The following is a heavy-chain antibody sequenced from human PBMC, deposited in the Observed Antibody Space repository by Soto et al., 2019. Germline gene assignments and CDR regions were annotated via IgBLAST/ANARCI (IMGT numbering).Heavy chain of an antibody. Sequence: PGGSLRLSCAASGFTFSKYALTWVRQSPGKGLEWVSAINSYEHGPYYIDSVRGRFTISRDNSKNMVYLQMNDLRADDTAVYYCAKVAKSGVVIEYFDSWGQGSLVTVS. CDR3: AKVAKSGVVIEYFDS. J-gene: IGHJ4*02. CDR1: GFTFSKYA. D-gene: IGHD3-3*01. V-gene: IGHV3-23*01. CDR2: INSYEHGP.